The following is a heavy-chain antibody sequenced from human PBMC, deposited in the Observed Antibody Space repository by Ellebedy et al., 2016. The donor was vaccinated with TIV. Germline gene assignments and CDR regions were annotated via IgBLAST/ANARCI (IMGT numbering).Heavy chain of an antibody. CDR3: AAGFTIAVAGSI. CDR2: FDPEDGET. V-gene: IGHV1-24*01. Sequence: AASVKVSCKVSGYTLTELSMHWVRQAPGKGLEWMGGFDPEDGETIYAQKFQGRVTMTEDTSTDTAYMELSSLRSEDTAVYYCAAGFTIAVAGSIWGQGTMVTVSS. D-gene: IGHD6-19*01. J-gene: IGHJ3*02. CDR1: GYTLTELS.